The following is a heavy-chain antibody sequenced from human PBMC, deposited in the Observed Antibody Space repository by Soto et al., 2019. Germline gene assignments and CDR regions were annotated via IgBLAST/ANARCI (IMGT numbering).Heavy chain of an antibody. V-gene: IGHV5-51*01. CDR2: IYPGDSDT. J-gene: IGHJ6*03. CDR1: WESFSRYW. CDR3: AMVVANGGGYYMDV. D-gene: IGHD5-12*01. Sequence: GGAPKISCKGFWESFSRYWIGWGRPMPGKGLEWMGIIYPGDSDTRYSPSVQGQVTISADKSISAAYLQWSGLKASDTAMYYCAMVVANGGGYYMDVWGKGTTVTVSS.